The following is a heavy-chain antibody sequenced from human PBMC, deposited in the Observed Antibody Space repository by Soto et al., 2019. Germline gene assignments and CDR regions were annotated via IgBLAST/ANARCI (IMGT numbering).Heavy chain of an antibody. CDR1: GGSISSYY. J-gene: IGHJ6*03. CDR3: AGGTIFRGYYYYYMDV. CDR2: IYYSGST. Sequence: SETLSLTCTVSGGSISSYYWSWIRQPPGKGLEWIGYIYYSGSTNYNPSLKSRVTISVDTSKNQFSLKLSSVTAADTAVYYCAGGTIFRGYYYYYMDVWGKGTTVTVSS. V-gene: IGHV4-59*01. D-gene: IGHD3-3*01.